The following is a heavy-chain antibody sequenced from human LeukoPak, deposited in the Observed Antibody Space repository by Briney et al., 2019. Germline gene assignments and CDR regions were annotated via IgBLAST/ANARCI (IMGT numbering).Heavy chain of an antibody. D-gene: IGHD2-21*02. CDR1: GFTFGDHA. V-gene: IGHV3-49*04. CDR2: IRRNVHGGTA. Sequence: GRSLRLSCTASGFTFGDHAMNWVRQSPGRGLEWVSFIRRNVHGGTAEYAASVKGRFTISRDDSKSIAYLQMNSLKIEDTAVYYCVRWAEGTVTAYDYWGQGTLVTVSS. J-gene: IGHJ4*02. CDR3: VRWAEGTVTAYDY.